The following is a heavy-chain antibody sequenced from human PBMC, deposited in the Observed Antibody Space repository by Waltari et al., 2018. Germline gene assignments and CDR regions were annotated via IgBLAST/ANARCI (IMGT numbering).Heavy chain of an antibody. J-gene: IGHJ3*02. CDR1: GGSISSYY. D-gene: IGHD3-3*01. CDR3: ARARSDFWSWKDAFDI. CDR2: IYYSGST. Sequence: QVQLQESGPGLVKPSETLSLTCTVSGGSISSYYWSWIRQPPGKGLEWIGYIYYSGSTNYNPSLKSRVTISVDTSKNQFSLKLSSVTAADTAVYYCARARSDFWSWKDAFDIWGQGTMVTVSS. V-gene: IGHV4-59*01.